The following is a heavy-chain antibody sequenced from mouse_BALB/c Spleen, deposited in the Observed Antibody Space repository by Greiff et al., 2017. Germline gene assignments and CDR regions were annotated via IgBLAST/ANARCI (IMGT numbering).Heavy chain of an antibody. Sequence: EVKLQESGAELVRPGALVKLSCKASGFNIKDYYMHWVKQRPEQGLEWIGWIDPENGNTIYDPKFQGKASITADTSSNTAYLQLSSLTSEDTAVYYCASAGPYYGSSPFDYWGQGTTLTVSS. CDR3: ASAGPYYGSSPFDY. D-gene: IGHD1-1*01. V-gene: IGHV14-1*02. CDR2: IDPENGNT. J-gene: IGHJ2*01. CDR1: GFNIKDYY.